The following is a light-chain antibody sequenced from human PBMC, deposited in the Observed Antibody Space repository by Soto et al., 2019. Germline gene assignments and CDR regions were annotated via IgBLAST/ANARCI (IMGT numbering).Light chain of an antibody. CDR1: SSDVGSYDR. Sequence: QSVLTQPASVSGSPGQSVTISCTGTSSDVGSYDRVSWYQQHPGKAPKVMIYDVSTRPSGVPDRFSGSKSGNTASLTISGLQAEDEADYYCKSYTSSAWVFGGGTKLTVL. J-gene: IGLJ3*02. V-gene: IGLV2-14*03. CDR2: DVS. CDR3: KSYTSSAWV.